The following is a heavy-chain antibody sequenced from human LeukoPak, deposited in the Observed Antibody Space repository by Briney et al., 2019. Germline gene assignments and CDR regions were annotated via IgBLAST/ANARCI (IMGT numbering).Heavy chain of an antibody. CDR3: AKEGDYGDYLRYYYGMDV. J-gene: IGHJ6*02. Sequence: GGSLRLSCAAFGFTFSTYAVNWVRQAPGKGLEWVSAITGSGGATYYADSVKGRFTISRDNSKNTLYLQMNSLRAEDTAVYYCAKEGDYGDYLRYYYGMDVWGQGTTVTVSS. D-gene: IGHD4-17*01. CDR2: ITGSGGAT. CDR1: GFTFSTYA. V-gene: IGHV3-23*01.